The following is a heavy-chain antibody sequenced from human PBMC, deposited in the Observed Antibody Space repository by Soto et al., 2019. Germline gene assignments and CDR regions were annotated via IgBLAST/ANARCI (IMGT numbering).Heavy chain of an antibody. CDR2: ISSGGSTI. CDR3: ARDLRWLQSSADFDS. Sequence: GGSLRLSCAASRFTFSDYSMTWIRQAPGKGLEWVSYISSGGSTIYYADSVKGRFTISRDNAKNPLYLQMDSLRAEDTAVYYCARDLRWLQSSADFDSWGQGTLVTVSS. V-gene: IGHV3-11*01. CDR1: RFTFSDYS. J-gene: IGHJ4*02. D-gene: IGHD5-12*01.